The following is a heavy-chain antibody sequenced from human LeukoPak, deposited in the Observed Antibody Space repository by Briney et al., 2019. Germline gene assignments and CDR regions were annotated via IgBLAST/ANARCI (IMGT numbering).Heavy chain of an antibody. J-gene: IGHJ4*02. D-gene: IGHD6-13*01. Sequence: SETLFLTCTVSGGSISSGSYYWSWIRQPAGKGLEWIGRIYTSGSTNYNPSLKSRVTISVDTSKNQFSLKLSSVTAADTAVYYCAFVGRAAAIDYWGQGTLVTVSS. V-gene: IGHV4-61*02. CDR3: AFVGRAAAIDY. CDR2: IYTSGST. CDR1: GGSISSGSYY.